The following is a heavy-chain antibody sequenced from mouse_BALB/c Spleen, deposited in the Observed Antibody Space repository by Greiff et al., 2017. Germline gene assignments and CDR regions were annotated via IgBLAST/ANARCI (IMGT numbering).Heavy chain of an antibody. V-gene: IGHV1-31*01. J-gene: IGHJ3*01. CDR1: GYSFTGYY. Sequence: VQLKQSGPELVKPGASVKISCKASGYSFTGYYMHWVKQSHVKSLEWIGRINPYNGATSYNQNFKDKASLTVDKSSSTAYMELHSLTSEDSAVYYCASDDYDENAYWGQGTLVTVSA. D-gene: IGHD2-4*01. CDR3: ASDDYDENAY. CDR2: INPYNGAT.